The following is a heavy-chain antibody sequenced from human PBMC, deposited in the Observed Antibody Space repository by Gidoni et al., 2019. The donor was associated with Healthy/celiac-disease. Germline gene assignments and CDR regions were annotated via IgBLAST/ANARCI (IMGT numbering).Heavy chain of an antibody. CDR2: ISSSSSYI. V-gene: IGHV3-21*01. D-gene: IGHD4-4*01. J-gene: IGHJ6*02. CDR1: GLPFSIYS. CDR3: ARDLQSPYYGMDV. Sequence: EVQLVESGGGLVKPGGSLRLSCAASGLPFSIYSMNWVRQAPGKGLEWVSSISSSSSYIYYAVSVKGRFTISRDNAKNSLYLQMNSLRAEDTAVYYCARDLQSPYYGMDVWGHGTTVTVSS.